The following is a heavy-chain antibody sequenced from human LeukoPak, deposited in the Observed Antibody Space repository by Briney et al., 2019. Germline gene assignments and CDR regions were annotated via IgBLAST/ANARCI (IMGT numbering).Heavy chain of an antibody. J-gene: IGHJ4*02. D-gene: IGHD5-24*01. CDR1: GGSLNISSYY. Sequence: SETLSLTCTVSGGSLNISSYYWSWIRQPPGKGLEWIGYIYYTGNTNYNPSLKSRVTISVDTSKNQFSLKLSSVTAADTAVYYCARNVGDGYNSLGGYWGQGTLVTVSS. V-gene: IGHV4-61*01. CDR2: IYYTGNT. CDR3: ARNVGDGYNSLGGY.